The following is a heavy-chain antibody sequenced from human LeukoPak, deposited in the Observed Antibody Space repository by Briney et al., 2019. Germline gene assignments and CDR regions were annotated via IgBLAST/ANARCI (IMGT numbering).Heavy chain of an antibody. Sequence: GGSLRLSCAASGFTFSSYAMSWVRLAPGKGLEWVSVIYSDGNTYYADSVKGRFTISRDNSKNTLFLQMSSLRAEDTAVYYCASSYSSSWPEIDYWGQGTLVTVSS. J-gene: IGHJ4*02. CDR2: IYSDGNT. CDR3: ASSYSSSWPEIDY. V-gene: IGHV3-66*01. D-gene: IGHD6-13*01. CDR1: GFTFSSYA.